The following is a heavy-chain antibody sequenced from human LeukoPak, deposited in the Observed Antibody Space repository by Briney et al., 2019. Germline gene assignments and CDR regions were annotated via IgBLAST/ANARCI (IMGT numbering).Heavy chain of an antibody. CDR2: ISYDGSNK. CDR1: GFTFSNYG. D-gene: IGHD6-19*01. CDR3: AKSHSSGWYSLGS. Sequence: GGSLRLSCAASGFTFSNYGMHWVRQAPGKGLEWVAVISYDGSNKYYADSVKGRFTISRDNSKNTLYMQMNSLRAEDTAVYYCAKSHSSGWYSLGSWGQGTLVTVSS. J-gene: IGHJ4*02. V-gene: IGHV3-30*18.